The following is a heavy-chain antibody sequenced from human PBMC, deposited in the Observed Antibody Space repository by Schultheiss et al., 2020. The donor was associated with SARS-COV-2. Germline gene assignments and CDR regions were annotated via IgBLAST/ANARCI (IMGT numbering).Heavy chain of an antibody. V-gene: IGHV4-61*03. CDR1: GGSISSGDSS. CDR3: ARRDSSGSRPDFDY. D-gene: IGHD6-19*01. J-gene: IGHJ4*02. Sequence: SETLSLTCTVSGGSISSGDSSWSWVRQPPGRGLEWIGYIAYSGSTTYSPSLKGRVTISADSSKNHFSLKVTSVSAADTAVYYCARRDSSGSRPDFDYWGQGTLVTVSS. CDR2: IAYSGST.